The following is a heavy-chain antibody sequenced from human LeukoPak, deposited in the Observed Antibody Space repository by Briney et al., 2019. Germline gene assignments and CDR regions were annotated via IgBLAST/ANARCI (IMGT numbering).Heavy chain of an antibody. CDR1: GFTFSNAW. J-gene: IGHJ4*02. CDR2: IKSKSDGETT. V-gene: IGHV3-15*01. D-gene: IGHD3/OR15-3a*01. Sequence: GGSLRLSCAASGFTFSNAWMTWVRQAPGKGLEWVGRIKSKSDGETTDYAAPVKGRFTISRDDSKNTLYLQMNCLTIEDTAVYYCATSRGLRFDYWGQGTLVTVSS. CDR3: ATSRGLRFDY.